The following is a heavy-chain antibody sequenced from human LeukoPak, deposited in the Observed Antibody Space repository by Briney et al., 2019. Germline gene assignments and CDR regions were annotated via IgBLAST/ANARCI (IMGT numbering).Heavy chain of an antibody. CDR1: GGTFSSYA. CDR3: ARGSAIVVTVFDY. CDR2: IIPIFGTA. J-gene: IGHJ4*02. Sequence: SVQVSCKASGGTFSSYAISWVRQAPGQGLEWMGGIIPIFGTANYAQKFRGRVTITADESTSTAYMELSSLRSEDTAVYYCARGSAIVVTVFDYWGQGTLVTVSS. V-gene: IGHV1-69*13. D-gene: IGHD5-12*01.